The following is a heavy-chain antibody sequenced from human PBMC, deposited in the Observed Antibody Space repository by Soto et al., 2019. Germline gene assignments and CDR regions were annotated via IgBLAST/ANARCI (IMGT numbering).Heavy chain of an antibody. D-gene: IGHD5-12*01. CDR3: ASGSSEELQRQPLKS. V-gene: IGHV1-58*01. J-gene: IGHJ5*02. CDR2: IVVGSGNT. CDR1: GFTFTTYA. Sequence: ASVKTSCRASGFTFTTYAVLWVGQARGQRLEWIGWIVVGSGNTNYAQKFQERVTITRDMSTSAAYMELSSLTGEDTAVFFCASGSSEELQRQPLKSWGRGTLVTVSS.